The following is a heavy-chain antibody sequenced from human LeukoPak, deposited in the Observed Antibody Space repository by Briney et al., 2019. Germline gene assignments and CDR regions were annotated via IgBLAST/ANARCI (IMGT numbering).Heavy chain of an antibody. CDR1: GYTFTSYG. CDR2: ISAYNGNT. Sequence: ASVKVSCKASGYTFTSYGISWVRQAPGQGLEWMGWISAYNGNTNYAQKLQGRVTMTTDTSTSTAYMELRSLRSDDTAVYYCARLYYDFWSGDAGSNWFDPWGQGTLVTVSS. V-gene: IGHV1-18*01. D-gene: IGHD3-3*01. J-gene: IGHJ5*02. CDR3: ARLYYDFWSGDAGSNWFDP.